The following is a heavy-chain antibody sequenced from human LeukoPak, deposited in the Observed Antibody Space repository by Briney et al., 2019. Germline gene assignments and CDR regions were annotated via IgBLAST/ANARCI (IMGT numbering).Heavy chain of an antibody. V-gene: IGHV4-39*01. CDR3: ARSVYSTNVDS. D-gene: IGHD6-13*01. Sequence: SETLSLTCTVSGGSISSTSYYWGWNRQPPGMELECIRSLYYSGSTYCNPSLKSRVTISVDTSKNQLSLKLSSVTASDTAVYYCARSVYSTNVDSWGQGTLVTVSS. J-gene: IGHJ4*02. CDR2: LYYSGST. CDR1: GGSISSTSYY.